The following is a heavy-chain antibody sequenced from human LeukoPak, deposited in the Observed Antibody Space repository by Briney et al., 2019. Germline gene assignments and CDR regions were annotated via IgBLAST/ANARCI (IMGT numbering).Heavy chain of an antibody. J-gene: IGHJ4*02. CDR1: GGSFSGYY. Sequence: SETLSLTCAVYGGSFSGYYWSWIRQPPGKGLEWIGEINHSGSTNYNPSLKSRVTISVDTSTKNQFSLKLSSVTAADTAVYYCARVQRELFDYWGQGTLVTVSS. CDR2: INHSGST. D-gene: IGHD1-26*01. CDR3: ARVQRELFDY. V-gene: IGHV4-34*01.